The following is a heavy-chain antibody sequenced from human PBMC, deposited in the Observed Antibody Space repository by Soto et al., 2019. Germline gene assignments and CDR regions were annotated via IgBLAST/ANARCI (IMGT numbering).Heavy chain of an antibody. Sequence: PSQTLTLTCTFSGFSLSTSGMRVSWIRQPPGKALEWLARIDWDDDKFYSTSLKTRLTISKDTSKNQVVLTMTNMDPVDTATYYCARSSDTAMALDYWGQGTLVTVSS. V-gene: IGHV2-70*04. CDR1: GFSLSTSGMR. D-gene: IGHD5-18*01. CDR3: ARSSDTAMALDY. J-gene: IGHJ4*02. CDR2: IDWDDDK.